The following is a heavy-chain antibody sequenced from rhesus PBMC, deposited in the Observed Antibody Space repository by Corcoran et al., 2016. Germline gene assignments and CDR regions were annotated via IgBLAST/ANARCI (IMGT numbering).Heavy chain of an antibody. CDR1: GGSISASYR. Sequence: QVQLQESGPGVVKPSETLSLTCAVSGGSISASYRWSWIRQPPGKGLEWIGYFYGSSTSTTYNTFPKRRVTISKDTAKNQFSLKLSSVTAADTAVYYWARGSRYVDYWGQGVLVTVSS. D-gene: IGHD2-39*01. CDR3: ARGSRYVDY. J-gene: IGHJ4*01. V-gene: IGHV4S10*01. CDR2: FYGSSTST.